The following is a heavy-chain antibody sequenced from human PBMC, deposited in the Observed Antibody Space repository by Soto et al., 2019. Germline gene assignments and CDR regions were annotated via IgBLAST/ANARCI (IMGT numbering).Heavy chain of an antibody. J-gene: IGHJ4*02. CDR1: GVTMSDGAYS. CDR2: ISDLETS. Sequence: SETLSLTCSVSGVTMSDGAYSWNWMRQGPGKGWEWLGYISDLETSYYNLTIRSTLSLSMDRTRNQLLLSLVSITAADEADCDCVRGDDYDAIDVWGQGIQVTVSS. V-gene: IGHV4-30-2*01. D-gene: IGHD3-16*01. CDR3: VRGDDYDAIDV.